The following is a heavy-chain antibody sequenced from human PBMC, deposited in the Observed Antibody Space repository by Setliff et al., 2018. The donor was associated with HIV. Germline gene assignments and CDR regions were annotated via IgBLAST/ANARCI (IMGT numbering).Heavy chain of an antibody. J-gene: IGHJ4*02. Sequence: GGSLRLSCAASGFTVNSNYINWVRQAPGKGLEWVSVFYSGSTTYYADSVKGRFTISRDNAKNSVYLQMNSLRAEDTAVYYCARLAAASYSDYFDFWGQGTLVTVSS. CDR1: GFTVNSNY. D-gene: IGHD1-26*01. V-gene: IGHV3-66*04. CDR2: FYSGSTT. CDR3: ARLAAASYSDYFDF.